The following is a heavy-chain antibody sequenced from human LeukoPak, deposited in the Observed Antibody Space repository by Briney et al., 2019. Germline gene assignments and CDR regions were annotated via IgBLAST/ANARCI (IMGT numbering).Heavy chain of an antibody. Sequence: ASVKVSCKASGYTFTSYGISWVRQAPGQGLEWMGWISAYNGNTNYAQKLQGRVTMTTDTSTSTAYMELRSLRSDDTAVYYCARGSYDSSGYYYYYYYMDVWSKGTTVTVSS. CDR3: ARGSYDSSGYYYYYYYMDV. J-gene: IGHJ6*03. V-gene: IGHV1-18*01. CDR1: GYTFTSYG. D-gene: IGHD3-22*01. CDR2: ISAYNGNT.